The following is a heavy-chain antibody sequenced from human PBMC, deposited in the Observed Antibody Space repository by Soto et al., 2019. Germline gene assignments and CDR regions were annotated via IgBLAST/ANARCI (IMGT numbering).Heavy chain of an antibody. CDR1: GFTFSSYW. D-gene: IGHD5-12*01. Sequence: GGSLRLSCAASGFTFSSYWMHWVRQAPGKGLVWVSRINSDGCSTSYADSVKGRSTISRDNAKNTLYLQMISLRAEDTAVYYCARSGLRPDAFDIWGQGTMVTVSS. CDR3: ARSGLRPDAFDI. V-gene: IGHV3-74*01. J-gene: IGHJ3*02. CDR2: INSDGCST.